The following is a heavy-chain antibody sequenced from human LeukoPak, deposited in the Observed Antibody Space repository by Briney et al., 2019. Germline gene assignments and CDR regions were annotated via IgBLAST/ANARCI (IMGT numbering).Heavy chain of an antibody. D-gene: IGHD2-2*01. CDR1: GGSISSGGYY. CDR3: ARAPADSWFDP. CDR2: IFYSGRT. V-gene: IGHV4-31*03. J-gene: IGHJ5*02. Sequence: SETLSLTCSVSGGSISSGGYYWSWIRQHPGKGLEWIGYIFYSGRTYYNPSLESRITISQDMSKNQFSLKLRSVTAADTAVYYCARAPADSWFDPWGQGTLVTVSS.